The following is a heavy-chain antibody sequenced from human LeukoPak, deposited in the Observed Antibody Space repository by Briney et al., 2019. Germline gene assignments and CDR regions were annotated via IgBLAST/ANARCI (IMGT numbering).Heavy chain of an antibody. D-gene: IGHD5-24*01. Sequence: GGSLRLSCATSGFTFSSSWMHWVRQAPGKGLVWVSRIDHDGINTNYADSVKGRFTISRDNSQNTLYLQMNSLRSEDTAVYYCAKADEYYYYYYYMDVWGKGTTVTVSS. V-gene: IGHV3-74*01. CDR2: IDHDGINT. J-gene: IGHJ6*03. CDR1: GFTFSSSW. CDR3: AKADEYYYYYYYMDV.